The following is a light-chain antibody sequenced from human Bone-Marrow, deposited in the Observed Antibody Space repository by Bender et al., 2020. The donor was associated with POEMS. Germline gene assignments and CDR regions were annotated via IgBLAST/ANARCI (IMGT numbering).Light chain of an antibody. J-gene: IGLJ2*01. V-gene: IGLV3-21*03. Sequence: SYVLTQAPSVSVAPGKTASITCGGNNIKSKSVHWYQQKPGQAPVLVVYDDSDRPSAIPERFSGSNSGNTATLTVSGLQADDEADYYCSSYAADNSVIFGGGTKLTVL. CDR3: SSYAADNSVI. CDR2: DDS. CDR1: NIKSKS.